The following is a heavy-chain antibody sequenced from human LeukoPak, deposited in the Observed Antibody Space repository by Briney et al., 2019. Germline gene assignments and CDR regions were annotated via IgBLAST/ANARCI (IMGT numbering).Heavy chain of an antibody. V-gene: IGHV3-21*01. CDR1: GFTFSSYS. CDR2: ISSSSSYI. D-gene: IGHD3-3*01. J-gene: IGHJ6*03. CDR3: ARVGRLEWLLLTHPYYYYYMDV. Sequence: GGSLRLSCAASGFTFSSYSMNWVRQAPGKGLEWVSSISSSSSYIYYADSVKGRFTISRDNAKNSLYLQMNSLRAEDTAVYYCARVGRLEWLLLTHPYYYYYMDVWGKGTTVTVSS.